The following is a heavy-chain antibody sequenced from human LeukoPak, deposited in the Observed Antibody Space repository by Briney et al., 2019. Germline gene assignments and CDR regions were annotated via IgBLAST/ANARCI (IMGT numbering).Heavy chain of an antibody. CDR2: INPNSGGT. CDR3: AREKDYCSSTSCYSLDY. Sequence: ASVKVSCKASGYTFTGYYMHWVRQAPGQGLEWMGWINPNSGGTNYAQKFQGRVTMTRDTSISTAYMELSRLRSDDTAVYYCAREKDYCSSTSCYSLDYWGQGTLVTVSS. D-gene: IGHD2-2*02. J-gene: IGHJ4*02. CDR1: GYTFTGYY. V-gene: IGHV1-2*02.